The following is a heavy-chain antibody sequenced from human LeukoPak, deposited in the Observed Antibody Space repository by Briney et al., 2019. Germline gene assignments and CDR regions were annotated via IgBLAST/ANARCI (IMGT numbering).Heavy chain of an antibody. V-gene: IGHV4-59*01. Sequence: KPSETLSLTCTVSGGSISSYYWSWIRQPPGKGLGWIGYIYYSGSTNYNPSLKSRVTISVDTSKNQFSLKLSSVTAADTAVYYCAGVYDILTGYYKEDAFDIWGQGTMVTVSS. D-gene: IGHD3-9*01. CDR2: IYYSGST. J-gene: IGHJ3*02. CDR1: GGSISSYY. CDR3: AGVYDILTGYYKEDAFDI.